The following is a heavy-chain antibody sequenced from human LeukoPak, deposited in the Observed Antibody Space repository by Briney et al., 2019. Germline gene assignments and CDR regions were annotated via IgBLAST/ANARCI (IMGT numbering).Heavy chain of an antibody. CDR1: VYSISSGSY. J-gene: IGHJ4*02. CDR2: MFHSGDT. D-gene: IGHD4-17*01. CDR3: EKVGAYGDYARHDY. Sequence: PSETLSLTCAVSVYSISSGSYWGWIRQPPGKGLEWIGNMFHSGDTYHNPSLKSRVTISADTSKNQFSLKLTSVTAADRAVYCCEKVGAYGDYARHDYWGQGTLVTVSS. V-gene: IGHV4-38-2*01.